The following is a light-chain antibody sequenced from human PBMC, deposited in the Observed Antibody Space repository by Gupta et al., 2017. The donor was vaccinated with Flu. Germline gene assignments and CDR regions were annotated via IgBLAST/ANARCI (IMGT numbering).Light chain of an antibody. CDR2: AGN. J-gene: IGLJ1*01. CDR3: CSRLGGGGYV. Sequence: QSALTQHASVSGSPGPSITISCSGTRSDIGSSNLVSWYQQHPGKAHRVMISAGNKRPTRVSGRFSGSKAGNTASLTIYVPQGEDEGDYYCCSRLGGGGYVFGTRTKVTVL. V-gene: IGLV2-23*01. CDR1: RSDIGSSNL.